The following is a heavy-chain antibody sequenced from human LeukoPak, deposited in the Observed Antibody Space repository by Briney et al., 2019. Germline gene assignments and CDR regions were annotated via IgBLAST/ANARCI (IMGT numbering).Heavy chain of an antibody. CDR3: VTLDVDTAMVVIDY. CDR2: IYYSGST. V-gene: IGHV4-39*01. Sequence: SETLSLACTVSGGSISSSSHYWGWIRQPPGKGLEWIGTIYYSGSTYYNPSLKSRVTMSVDTSKNQFSLKLSSVTAADTAVYYCVTLDVDTAMVVIDYWGQGTLVTVSS. J-gene: IGHJ4*02. CDR1: GGSISSSSHY. D-gene: IGHD5-18*01.